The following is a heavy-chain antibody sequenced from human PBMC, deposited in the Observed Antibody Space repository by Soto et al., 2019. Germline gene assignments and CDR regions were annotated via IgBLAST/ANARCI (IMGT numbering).Heavy chain of an antibody. J-gene: IGHJ4*02. CDR2: IDPSGNGT. CDR3: AINYYDSSAYLY. Sequence: QVQLVQSGAEVKKPGASVKVSCKASGHTLINYYVHWVRQAPGQGLDWLGKIDPSGNGTSYAERFQGRITLTSDTSTNTVYVELSSLRSEDTAIYYCAINYYDSSAYLYWGQGTLVTVSS. D-gene: IGHD3-22*01. V-gene: IGHV1-46*01. CDR1: GHTLINYY.